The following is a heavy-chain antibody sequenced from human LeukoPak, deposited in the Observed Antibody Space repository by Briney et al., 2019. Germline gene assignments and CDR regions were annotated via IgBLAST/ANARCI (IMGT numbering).Heavy chain of an antibody. CDR1: GGTFSSYA. J-gene: IGHJ4*02. Sequence: GSSVTVSCTSAGGTFSSYAISWVRQAPGQGLEWMGGIIPIFGTANYAQKFQGRVTITTDESTSTAYMELSSLRSEDTAVYYCASTGYYDSSGYYLLDYWGQGTLVTVSS. CDR3: ASTGYYDSSGYYLLDY. D-gene: IGHD3-22*01. V-gene: IGHV1-69*05. CDR2: IIPIFGTA.